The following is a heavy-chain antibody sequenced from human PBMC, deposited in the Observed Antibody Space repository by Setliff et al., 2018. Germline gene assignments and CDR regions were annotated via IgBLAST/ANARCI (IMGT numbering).Heavy chain of an antibody. CDR3: ARHLLVQGTYHFDY. CDR2: SNHSGNT. V-gene: IGHV4-34*01. D-gene: IGHD3-10*01. CDR1: GESFSNNY. Sequence: LETLSLTCSVYGESFSNNYWSWIRQPPGKGLEWIGESNHSGNTTNHPSLKSRLTMSVDTSKNQFSLKLTSVTAADTAVYFCARHLLVQGTYHFDYWGQGSPVTVSS. J-gene: IGHJ4*02.